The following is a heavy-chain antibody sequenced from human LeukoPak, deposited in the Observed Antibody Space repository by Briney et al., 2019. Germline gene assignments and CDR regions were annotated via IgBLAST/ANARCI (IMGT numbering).Heavy chain of an antibody. J-gene: IGHJ4*02. Sequence: ASVKVSCKASGYTFTNYDMNWVRQATGQGLEWMGWMSPRSGNTGYAQKFQGRVTMTRSTSISTAYMELSSLRSEDTAVYYCARGPPNWGFDYWGQGTLVTVSS. CDR2: MSPRSGNT. V-gene: IGHV1-8*01. CDR1: GYTFTNYD. D-gene: IGHD7-27*01. CDR3: ARGPPNWGFDY.